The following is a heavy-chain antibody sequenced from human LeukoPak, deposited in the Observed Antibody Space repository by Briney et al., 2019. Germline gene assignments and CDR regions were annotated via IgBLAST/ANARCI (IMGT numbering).Heavy chain of an antibody. J-gene: IGHJ4*02. CDR2: ISYDGSNK. Sequence: PGGSLRLSCAASGFTVSSNYMSWVRQAPGKGLEWVAVISYDGSNKYYADSVKGRFTISRDNSKNTLYLQMNSLRAEDTAVYYCAREACSSTSCYTAYFDYWGQGTLVTVSS. D-gene: IGHD2-2*02. V-gene: IGHV3-30-3*01. CDR1: GFTVSSNY. CDR3: AREACSSTSCYTAYFDY.